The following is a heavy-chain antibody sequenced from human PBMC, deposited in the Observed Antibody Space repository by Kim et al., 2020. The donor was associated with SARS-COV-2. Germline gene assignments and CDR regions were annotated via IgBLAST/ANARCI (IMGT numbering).Heavy chain of an antibody. D-gene: IGHD2-2*01. CDR1: GGSFSNYC. CDR3: ARHFEYCSSSRCSHGAFGY. V-gene: IGHV4-34*01. J-gene: IGHJ4*02. CDR2: IYHSGNT. Sequence: SETLSLTCAVYGGSFSNYCWSWMRQPPGKGLEWIGEIYHSGNTNYNPSLKSRVTISVDTSKNQVSLKMTSVTAADTAVYYCARHFEYCSSSRCSHGAFGYWGQGTLVTASS.